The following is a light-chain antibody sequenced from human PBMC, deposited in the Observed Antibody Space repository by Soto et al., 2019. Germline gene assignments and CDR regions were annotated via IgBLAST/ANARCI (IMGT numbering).Light chain of an antibody. V-gene: IGKV2-28*01. J-gene: IGKJ3*01. CDR2: LGF. CDR1: QSLLHSNGCNY. CDR3: MQALETPLT. Sequence: EPASMSCRSNQSLLHSNGCNYLDWYLQKPGQSPRLLIYLGFDRASGVPVRFSGSGSGTDFTLTISRVEAEDVGVYFCMQALETPLTFGPGTKVDIK.